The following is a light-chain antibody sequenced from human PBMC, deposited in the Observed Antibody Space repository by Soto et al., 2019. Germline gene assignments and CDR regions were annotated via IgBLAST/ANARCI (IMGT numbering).Light chain of an antibody. CDR3: QQYATSPPRT. Sequence: EILLTQSPGTLSLSLGERATLSCRASQSVSNNFLAWYQQKPGQAPRLLIYGASSRATGIPDRFSGSGSGTDFTLTISRLETEDFGVYYCQQYATSPPRTFGQGTKV. CDR2: GAS. V-gene: IGKV3-20*01. J-gene: IGKJ1*01. CDR1: QSVSNNF.